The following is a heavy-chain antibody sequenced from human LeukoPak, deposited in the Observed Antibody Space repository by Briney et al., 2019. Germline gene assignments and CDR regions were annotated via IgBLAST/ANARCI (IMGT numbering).Heavy chain of an antibody. J-gene: IGHJ3*02. CDR3: AGESGFGELFPYAFDI. D-gene: IGHD3-10*01. Sequence: GGSLRLSCAASGFTVSNNYMSWVRQAPGKGLEWVSVLYSGGNTYYTDSVKGRFAISRDYSRNTVYLQMNSLRAEDTAVYYCAGESGFGELFPYAFDIWGQGTVVTVSS. V-gene: IGHV3-53*01. CDR2: LYSGGNT. CDR1: GFTVSNNY.